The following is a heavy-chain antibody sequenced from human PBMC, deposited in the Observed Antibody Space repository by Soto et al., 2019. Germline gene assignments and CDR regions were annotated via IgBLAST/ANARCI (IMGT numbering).Heavy chain of an antibody. J-gene: IGHJ6*02. V-gene: IGHV1-69*06. CDR2: IIPIFGTA. CDR3: ARGESSSGYYYGMDV. D-gene: IGHD6-6*01. CDR1: GGTLSSYA. Sequence: SVKVSCKASGGTLSSYAISWVRQAPGQGLEWMGGIIPIFGTANYAQKFQGRVTITADKSTSTAYMELSSLRSEDTAVYYCARGESSSGYYYGMDVWGQGTTVTVSS.